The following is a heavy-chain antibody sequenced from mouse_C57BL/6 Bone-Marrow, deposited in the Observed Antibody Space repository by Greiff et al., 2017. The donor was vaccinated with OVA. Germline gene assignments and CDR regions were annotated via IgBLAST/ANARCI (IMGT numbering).Heavy chain of an antibody. V-gene: IGHV1-5*01. Sequence: VHVKQSGTVLARPGASVKMSCKTSGYTFTSYWMHWVKQRPGQGLEWIGAIYPGNSDTSYNQKFKGKAKLTAVTSASTAYMELSSLTNEDSAVYYCTRRDYGSRYDYWGQGTTLTVSS. CDR2: IYPGNSDT. CDR3: TRRDYGSRYDY. J-gene: IGHJ2*01. CDR1: GYTFTSYW. D-gene: IGHD1-1*01.